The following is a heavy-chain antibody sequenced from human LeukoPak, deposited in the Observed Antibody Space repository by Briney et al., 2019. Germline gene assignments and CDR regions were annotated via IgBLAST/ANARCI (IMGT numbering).Heavy chain of an antibody. D-gene: IGHD3-22*01. CDR3: ARFDYYDSSGYYNFDY. CDR2: ISSSSYI. V-gene: IGHV3-21*01. Sequence: GGSLRLYCAASGFTFSSYSMKWVRQAPGKGLEWVSSISSSSYIYYADSVKGRFTISRDNAKNSLYLQMNSLRAEDTAVYYCARFDYYDSSGYYNFDYWGQGTLVTVSS. J-gene: IGHJ4*02. CDR1: GFTFSSYS.